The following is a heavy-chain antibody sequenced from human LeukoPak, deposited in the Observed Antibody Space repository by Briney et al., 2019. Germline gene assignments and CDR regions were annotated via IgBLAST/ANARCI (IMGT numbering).Heavy chain of an antibody. V-gene: IGHV3-21*01. Sequence: PGGSLRPSCAASGFTFSSYSMNWVRQAPGKGLEWVSSISSSSSYIYYADSVKGRFTISRDNAKNSLYLQMNSRRAEDTAVYYCARDQDSSGWTNYFDYWGQGTLVTVSS. D-gene: IGHD6-19*01. J-gene: IGHJ4*02. CDR3: ARDQDSSGWTNYFDY. CDR2: ISSSSSYI. CDR1: GFTFSSYS.